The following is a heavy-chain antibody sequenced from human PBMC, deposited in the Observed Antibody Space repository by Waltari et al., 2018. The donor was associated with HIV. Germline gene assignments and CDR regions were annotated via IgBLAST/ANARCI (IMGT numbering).Heavy chain of an antibody. J-gene: IGHJ5*02. Sequence: EVLLAESGGRFIQPGGSLGLSCTASNCSISAKHVKWIRQAPGGALEWVAVIYPDDPTHYADSVSGRFTISRAKSRTTVFLLMNSLFVDDTATYFCATGVRYYGPWGQGTRVTVSS. V-gene: IGHV3-53*01. CDR2: IYPDDPT. CDR1: NCSISAKH. D-gene: IGHD3-22*01. CDR3: ATGVRYYGP.